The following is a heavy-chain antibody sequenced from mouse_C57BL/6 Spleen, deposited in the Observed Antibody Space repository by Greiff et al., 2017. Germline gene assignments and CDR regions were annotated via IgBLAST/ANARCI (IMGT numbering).Heavy chain of an antibody. CDR2: IYPGSGST. J-gene: IGHJ3*01. V-gene: IGHV1-55*01. Sequence: VQLQQPGAKLVKPGASVKMSCKASGYTFTSYWITWVKQRPGQGLEWIGDIYPGSGSTNYNEKFKSKATLTVDTSSSTAYTQLSSLTSEDSAVYYCAGAWFAYWGQGTLVTVSA. CDR1: GYTFTSYW. CDR3: AGAWFAY.